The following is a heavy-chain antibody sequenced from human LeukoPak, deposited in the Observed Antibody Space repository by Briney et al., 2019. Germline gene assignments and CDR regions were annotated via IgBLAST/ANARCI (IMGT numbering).Heavy chain of an antibody. CDR1: GFTFSSYW. V-gene: IGHV3-7*01. Sequence: GGSLRLSCAASGFTFSSYWMSWVRQAPGKGLELLANIKQDGSEKNYVDSLKGRFTISRDNAKNSLFLQMNSLRAEDTAVYYCASLGGSYYDTSDNPWGQGTLVTVSS. D-gene: IGHD3-22*01. CDR3: ASLGGSYYDTSDNP. CDR2: IKQDGSEK. J-gene: IGHJ5*02.